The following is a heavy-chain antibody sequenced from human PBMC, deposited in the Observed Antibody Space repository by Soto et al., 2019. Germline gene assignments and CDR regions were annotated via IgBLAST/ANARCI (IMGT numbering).Heavy chain of an antibody. CDR3: ARGYCSGGSCYSSGLYYYYGMDV. J-gene: IGHJ6*02. D-gene: IGHD2-15*01. Sequence: ASVKVSCKASGGTFSSYTISWVRQAPGQGLEWMGRIIPILGIANYAQKFQGRVTITADKSTSTAYMELSSLRSEDTAVYYCARGYCSGGSCYSSGLYYYYGMDVWGQGTTVTVSS. CDR2: IIPILGIA. CDR1: GGTFSSYT. V-gene: IGHV1-69*02.